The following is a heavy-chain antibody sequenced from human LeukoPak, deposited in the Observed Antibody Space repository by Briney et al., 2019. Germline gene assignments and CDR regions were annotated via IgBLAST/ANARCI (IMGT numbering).Heavy chain of an antibody. CDR2: IYYTEST. Sequence: PSETLSLTCTVSGGSISSSHYYWGWIRQPPGKELEWIGSIYYTESTYYNPSLKSRVTIFGDTSKNQFSLKLTSVTAADTAVYYCAGMTTMGDVGYWGQGTLVPVSS. J-gene: IGHJ4*02. CDR1: GGSISSSHYY. CDR3: AGMTTMGDVGY. V-gene: IGHV4-39*01. D-gene: IGHD4-23*01.